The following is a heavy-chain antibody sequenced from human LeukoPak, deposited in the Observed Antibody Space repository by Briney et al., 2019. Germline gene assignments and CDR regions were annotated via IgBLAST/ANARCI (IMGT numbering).Heavy chain of an antibody. J-gene: IGHJ6*02. V-gene: IGHV1-46*01. CDR2: LNPSGGST. CDR1: GYTVTSYY. Sequence: ASVKVSCKASGYTVTSYYMHWVRQAPGQGLEWMGILNPSGGSTSYAQKFQGRATLTRATSTSTVYMELSSLRSEDTAVYYCASFYNYGMDVWGQGTTVIVSS. CDR3: ASFYNYGMDV.